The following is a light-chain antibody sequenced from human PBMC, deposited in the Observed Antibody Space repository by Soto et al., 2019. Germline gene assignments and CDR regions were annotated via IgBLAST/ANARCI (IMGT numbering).Light chain of an antibody. J-gene: IGLJ3*02. CDR2: DTS. V-gene: IGLV7-46*01. CDR1: TGAVTSSHY. Sequence: QAVVTQEPSLTVSPGGTVTLTCGSSTGAVTSSHYPYWFQQKPGQAPRALIYDTSNKHSWTPARFSGSLLGGKPALILSGAQPEDEADYYCSLSYSDVRVFGRGTKVTVL. CDR3: SLSYSDVRV.